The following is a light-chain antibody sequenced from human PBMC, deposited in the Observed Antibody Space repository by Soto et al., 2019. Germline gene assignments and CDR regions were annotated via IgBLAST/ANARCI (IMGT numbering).Light chain of an antibody. CDR1: SSNIGNNY. V-gene: IGLV1-51*02. CDR2: ENN. Sequence: QSVLTQPPSVSAAPGQKVTIFCSGSSSNIGNNYVSWYQQLPGTAPKLLIYENNKRPSGIPDPFSGSKSGTSATLGITGLQTGDGADYYCGTWDSSLSAGVFGGGTKVTVL. CDR3: GTWDSSLSAGV. J-gene: IGLJ3*02.